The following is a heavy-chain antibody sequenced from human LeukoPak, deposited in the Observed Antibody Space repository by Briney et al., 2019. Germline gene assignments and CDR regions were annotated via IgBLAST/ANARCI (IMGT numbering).Heavy chain of an antibody. Sequence: SETLSLTCAVYGGSFSGYYWSWIRQPPGKGLEWIGSIYYSGSTYYNPSLKSRVTISIDTSKNQFSLKLSSVTAADTAVYYCARHSSWYGTFRYWGQGTLVTVSS. CDR2: IYYSGST. CDR3: ARHSSWYGTFRY. J-gene: IGHJ4*02. CDR1: GGSFSGYY. V-gene: IGHV4-34*01. D-gene: IGHD6-13*01.